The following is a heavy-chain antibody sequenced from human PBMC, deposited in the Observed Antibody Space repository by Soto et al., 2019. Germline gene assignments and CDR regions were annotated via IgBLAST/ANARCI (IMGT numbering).Heavy chain of an antibody. CDR1: GFTFSSYA. CDR2: ISYDGSNK. Sequence: QVQLVESGGGVVQPGRSLRLSCAASGFTFSSYAMHWVRQAPGKGLEWVAVISYDGSNKYYADSVKGRFTISRDNSKNTLYLQMNSLRAEDTAVYYCARDSRFITMIVVVINPHFDYWGQGTLVTVSS. CDR3: ARDSRFITMIVVVINPHFDY. D-gene: IGHD3-22*01. J-gene: IGHJ4*02. V-gene: IGHV3-30-3*01.